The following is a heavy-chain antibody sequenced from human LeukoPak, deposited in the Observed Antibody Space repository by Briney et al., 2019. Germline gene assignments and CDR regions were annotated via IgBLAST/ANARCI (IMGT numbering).Heavy chain of an antibody. D-gene: IGHD3-10*01. CDR1: GYSFTSYW. CDR3: ARLHMVRGVIERFDP. Sequence: GESLKISCKGSGYSFTSYWIGWVRQMPGKGLEWMGIIYPGDSDTRYSPSFQGQVTISADKSISTAYLQRSSLKASDTAMYYCARLHMVRGVIERFDPWGQGTLVTVSS. V-gene: IGHV5-51*01. J-gene: IGHJ5*02. CDR2: IYPGDSDT.